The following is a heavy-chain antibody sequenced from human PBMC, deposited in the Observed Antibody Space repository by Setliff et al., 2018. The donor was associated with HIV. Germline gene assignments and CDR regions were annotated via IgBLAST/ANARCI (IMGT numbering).Heavy chain of an antibody. CDR3: ARHGVDDTSANYFRFGVHDH. CDR1: GGSVSSGSSY. J-gene: IGHJ4*02. CDR2: VCYSRSS. D-gene: IGHD3-22*01. V-gene: IGHV4-39*01. Sequence: SETLSLTCTVSGGSVSSGSSYWGWIRQPPGKGLEWIGNVCYSRSSYYNPSLKSRVTISVDTSKNQFSLKLSSVTAADTAVYHCARHGVDDTSANYFRFGVHDHWGQGTLVTSPQ.